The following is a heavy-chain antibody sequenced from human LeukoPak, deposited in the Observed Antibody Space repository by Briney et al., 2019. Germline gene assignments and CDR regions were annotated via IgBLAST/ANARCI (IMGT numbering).Heavy chain of an antibody. J-gene: IGHJ3*02. CDR3: ARRHHAFDI. Sequence: PSETLSLTCTVSGGSISSYYWSWIRQPPGKGLEWIGYIYYSGSTNYNPSLKSRVTISVDTSKNQFSLKLGSVTAADTAVYYCARRHHAFDIRGQGTMVTVSS. CDR2: IYYSGST. CDR1: GGSISSYY. V-gene: IGHV4-59*08.